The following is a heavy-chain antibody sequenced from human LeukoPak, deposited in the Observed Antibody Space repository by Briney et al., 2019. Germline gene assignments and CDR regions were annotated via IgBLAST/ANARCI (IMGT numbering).Heavy chain of an antibody. J-gene: IGHJ4*02. V-gene: IGHV3-7*01. Sequence: GGSLRLSCAASGFTFSSYWMSWVRQAPGKGLEWVANIKQDGSEKYYVDSVKGRFTISRDNAKNSLYLQMNSLRAEDTAVYYCARKFGRITIFGVVITHFDYWGQGTLVTVSS. CDR1: GFTFSSYW. D-gene: IGHD3-3*01. CDR2: IKQDGSEK. CDR3: ARKFGRITIFGVVITHFDY.